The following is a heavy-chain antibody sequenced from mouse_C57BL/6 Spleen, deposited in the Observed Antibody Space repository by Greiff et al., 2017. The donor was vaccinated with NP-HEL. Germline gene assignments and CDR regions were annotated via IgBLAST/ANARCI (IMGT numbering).Heavy chain of an antibody. CDR2: IRSKSNNYAT. V-gene: IGHV10-1*01. CDR3: VRQAYSNYGGNFDY. D-gene: IGHD2-5*01. CDR1: GFSFNTYA. J-gene: IGHJ2*01. Sequence: EVKVVESGGGLVQPKGSLKLSCAASGFSFNTYAMNWVRQAPGKGLEWVARIRSKSNNYATYYADSVKDRFTISRDDSESMLYLQMNNLKTEDTAMYYCVRQAYSNYGGNFDYWGQGTTLTVSS.